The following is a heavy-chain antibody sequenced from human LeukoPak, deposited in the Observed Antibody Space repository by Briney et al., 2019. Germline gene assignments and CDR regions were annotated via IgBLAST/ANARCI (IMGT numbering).Heavy chain of an antibody. CDR1: GFTFSSYG. Sequence: PGGSLRLSCAASGFTFSSYGMHWVRQAPGKGLEWVAFIRYDGSNKYYADSVKGRFTISRDNAKNSLYLQMNSLRAEDTAVYYCAREKLGVGTAFDYWGQGTLVTVSS. CDR3: AREKLGVGTAFDY. J-gene: IGHJ4*02. D-gene: IGHD1/OR15-1a*01. CDR2: IRYDGSNK. V-gene: IGHV3-30*02.